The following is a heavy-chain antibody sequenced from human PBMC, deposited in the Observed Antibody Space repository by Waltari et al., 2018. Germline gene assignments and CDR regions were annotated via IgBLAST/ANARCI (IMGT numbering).Heavy chain of an antibody. J-gene: IGHJ3*02. CDR1: GFTFSSYA. D-gene: IGHD3-22*01. CDR2: ISGSGDNT. CDR3: AKDRIPSYYGSSGGHAFDI. Sequence: EVQVVESGGGLVQPGGSLRLSCEASGFTFSSYAMSWVRQAPGGGLEWVSGISGSGDNTYYTDAVKGRFTISRDNSKNTVYVQMNNLRAEDTAVYYCAKDRIPSYYGSSGGHAFDIWGQGTMVTVSS. V-gene: IGHV3-23*04.